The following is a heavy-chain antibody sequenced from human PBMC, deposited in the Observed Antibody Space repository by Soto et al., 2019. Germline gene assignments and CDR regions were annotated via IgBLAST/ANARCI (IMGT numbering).Heavy chain of an antibody. J-gene: IGHJ4*02. D-gene: IGHD6-13*01. CDR1: GYTFTSYY. CDR2: INASNGNT. V-gene: IGHV1-3*01. Sequence: ASVKVSCKASGYTFTSYYMHWVRQAPGQRLEWMGIINASNGNTRYSQKFQGRVTITRDTSASTAYMELSSLRSEDTAVYYCARSDIAAAGWPIDYWGQGTLVTVSS. CDR3: ARSDIAAAGWPIDY.